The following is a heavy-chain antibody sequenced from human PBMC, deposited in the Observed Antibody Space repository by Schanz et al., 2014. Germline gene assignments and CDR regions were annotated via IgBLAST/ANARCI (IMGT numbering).Heavy chain of an antibody. CDR2: IWYDENNK. J-gene: IGHJ6*02. CDR1: GFTFSSYG. D-gene: IGHD2-15*01. CDR3: AKGMGYCSGGTCYGYYYYGLDV. V-gene: IGHV3-33*06. Sequence: QVQLVESGGGVVQFGRSLRLSCVASGFTFSSYGMHWVRQAPGKGLEWVAVIWYDENNKYYADSVKGRFTMSRDNSKNTLYLQMNSLSADDTAVFYCAKGMGYCSGGTCYGYYYYGLDVWGQGTTVTVSS.